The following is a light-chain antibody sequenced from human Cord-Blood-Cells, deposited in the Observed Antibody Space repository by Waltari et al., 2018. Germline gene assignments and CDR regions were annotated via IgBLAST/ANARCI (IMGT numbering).Light chain of an antibody. J-gene: IGLJ1*01. V-gene: IGLV2-8*01. CDR1: SSDVGGYNY. CDR2: EVS. Sequence: QSALTQPPSASGSPGQSVTISCTGTSSDVGGYNYVSWYQQHPGKAPKLMLYEVSKRPSGVPDRFSCSKSGNTASLTVSGLQAEDEADYYCSSYAGSNNFVFGTGTKVTVL. CDR3: SSYAGSNNFV.